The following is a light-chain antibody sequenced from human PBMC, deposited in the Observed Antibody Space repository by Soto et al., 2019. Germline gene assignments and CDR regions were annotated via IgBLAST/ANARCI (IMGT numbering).Light chain of an antibody. J-gene: IGLJ3*02. CDR1: SRDVGGYNY. Sequence: QSALTQPASVSGSPGQPVTISCTGTSRDVGGYNYVSWYQQHPGKAPKFMIYDVSNRPSGVSNRFSGSKSGNTASLTISGLQAEDEADYYCSSYTTSSTHWVFGGGTKLTVL. CDR3: SSYTTSSTHWV. V-gene: IGLV2-14*01. CDR2: DVS.